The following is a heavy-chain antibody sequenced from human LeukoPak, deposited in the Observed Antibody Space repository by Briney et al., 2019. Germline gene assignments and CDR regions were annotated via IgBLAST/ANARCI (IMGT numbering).Heavy chain of an antibody. CDR2: TFYRSKWYF. CDR3: AQGWDLNS. V-gene: IGHV6-1*01. D-gene: IGHD1-26*01. Sequence: SQTLSLTCAISGDSVSSNNVAWNWIRQSPSRGLEWLGRTFYRSKWYFDYAESVKSRITIYPDTSKNQFSLQLESVTPEDTAVYYCAQGWDLNSWGQGTLVTVSS. J-gene: IGHJ4*02. CDR1: GDSVSSNNVA.